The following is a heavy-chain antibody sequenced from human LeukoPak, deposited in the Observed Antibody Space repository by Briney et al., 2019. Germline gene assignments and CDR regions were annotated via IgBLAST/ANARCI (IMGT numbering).Heavy chain of an antibody. CDR2: ISAYNGNT. D-gene: IGHD2-15*01. J-gene: IGHJ4*02. CDR1: GYTFTSYG. Sequence: ASVKVSCKASGYTFTSYGISWVRQAPGQGLEWMGWISAYNGNTNYAQKLQGRVTMTTDTSTSTAYMELRSLRSGDTAVYYCARRYCGGGSCYFDYWGQGTLVTVSS. CDR3: ARRYCGGGSCYFDY. V-gene: IGHV1-18*01.